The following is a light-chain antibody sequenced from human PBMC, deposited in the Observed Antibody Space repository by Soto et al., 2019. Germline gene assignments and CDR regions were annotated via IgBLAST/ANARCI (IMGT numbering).Light chain of an antibody. Sequence: EIVMTQSPSTRSVSPGGRATLSGRASQSISDTLAWYQQKPGQAPRFLIYGASKRATGFPARFSGSGSGRDFTLTISSLQSEDFAVFYCQQRHMWPMTFGQGTRLEI. CDR3: QQRHMWPMT. CDR2: GAS. J-gene: IGKJ5*01. CDR1: QSISDT. V-gene: IGKV3-15*01.